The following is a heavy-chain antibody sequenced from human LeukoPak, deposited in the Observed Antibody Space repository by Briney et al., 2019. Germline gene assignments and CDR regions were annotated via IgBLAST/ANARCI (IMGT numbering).Heavy chain of an antibody. CDR1: GFTFSSYE. CDR2: ISSSSSYI. CDR3: ARSSRSGSYQTRPWDY. D-gene: IGHD1-26*01. Sequence: GGSLRLSCAASGFTFSSYEMNWVRQAPGKGLEWVSSISSSSSYIYYADSVKGRFTISRDNSKNTLYLQMNSLRAEDTAVYYCARSSRSGSYQTRPWDYWGQGTLVTVSS. J-gene: IGHJ4*02. V-gene: IGHV3-21*01.